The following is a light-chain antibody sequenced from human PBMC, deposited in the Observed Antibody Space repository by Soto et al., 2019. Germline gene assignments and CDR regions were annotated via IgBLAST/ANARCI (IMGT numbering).Light chain of an antibody. Sequence: EIVLTQSPVTLSLSPGERATLSCRASQSISSHLAWYQQKPGQAPRLLIYDASNRATGIPARFSGSGSGTDFTLTIVSLEPEDLAVYYCQQRDNWPPIGTFGQGTKVEIK. J-gene: IGKJ1*01. V-gene: IGKV3-11*01. CDR3: QQRDNWPPIGT. CDR2: DAS. CDR1: QSISSH.